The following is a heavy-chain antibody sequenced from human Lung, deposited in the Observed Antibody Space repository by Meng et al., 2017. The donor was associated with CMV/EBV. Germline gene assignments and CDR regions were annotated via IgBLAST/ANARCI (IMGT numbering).Heavy chain of an antibody. D-gene: IGHD5-12*01. V-gene: IGHV4-59*01. CDR2: NYYTGST. CDR3: ARATGGNGLVAYYYYGLDV. Sequence: GSLRLXCAVSGGSLSGYYWSWIRQPPGKGREWIGYNYYTGSTNYNPSLKGRVTISLDTSKNQFSLKLRSVTAADTAVYYCARATGGNGLVAYYYYGLDVWGQGTTVTVSS. J-gene: IGHJ6*02. CDR1: GGSLSGYY.